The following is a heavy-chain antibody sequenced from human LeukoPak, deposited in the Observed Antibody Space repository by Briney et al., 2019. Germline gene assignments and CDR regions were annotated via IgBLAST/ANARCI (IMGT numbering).Heavy chain of an antibody. CDR3: ARVGYCSSTSCLGAAGWFDP. J-gene: IGHJ5*02. D-gene: IGHD2-2*01. Sequence: ASVKVSCKASGGTFSSYAISWVRQAPGQGLEWMGGIIPIFGTANYAQKFQGRVTITTDESTSTAYMELSSLRSEDTAVYYCARVGYCSSTSCLGAAGWFDPWGQGTLVTVSS. V-gene: IGHV1-69*05. CDR2: IIPIFGTA. CDR1: GGTFSSYA.